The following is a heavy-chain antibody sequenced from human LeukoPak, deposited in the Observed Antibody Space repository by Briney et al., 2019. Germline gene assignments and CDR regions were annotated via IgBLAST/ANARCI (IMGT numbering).Heavy chain of an antibody. V-gene: IGHV4-39*07. CDR1: GGSISSYY. D-gene: IGHD3-22*01. CDR2: IYYSGST. CDR3: ARAGTMIVIFDY. J-gene: IGHJ4*02. Sequence: SETLSLTCTVSGGSISSYYWGWIRQPPGKGLEWIGSIYYSGSTYYNPSLKSRVTISVDTSKNQFSLKLSSVTAADTAVYYCARAGTMIVIFDYWGQGTLVTVSS.